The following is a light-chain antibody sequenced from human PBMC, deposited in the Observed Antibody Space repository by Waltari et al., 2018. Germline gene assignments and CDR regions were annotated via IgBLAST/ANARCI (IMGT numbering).Light chain of an antibody. J-gene: IGKJ1*01. CDR3: QKYVNLPAT. CDR1: RRVAKY. Sequence: SCKASRRVAKYLAWYQQKPGQAPRLLIYHASIRATGIPDRFSGSGYGTDFSLTISRLEPEDFAVYFCQKYVNLPATFGQGTTVEV. CDR2: HAS. V-gene: IGKV3-20*01.